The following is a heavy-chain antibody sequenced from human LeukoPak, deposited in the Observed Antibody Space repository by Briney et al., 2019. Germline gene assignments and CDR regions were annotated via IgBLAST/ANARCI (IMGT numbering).Heavy chain of an antibody. J-gene: IGHJ6*03. CDR3: ARNRLDSSGYKSDYYYMDV. CDR2: IYPGDSDT. Sequence: RGESLKISCKGSGYSFTSYWIGWVRQMPGKGLGWMGIIYPGDSDTRYSPSFQGQVTISADKSNSTAYLQWSSLKASDTAMYYCARNRLDSSGYKSDYYYMDVWGKGTTVTVSS. D-gene: IGHD3-22*01. V-gene: IGHV5-51*01. CDR1: GYSFTSYW.